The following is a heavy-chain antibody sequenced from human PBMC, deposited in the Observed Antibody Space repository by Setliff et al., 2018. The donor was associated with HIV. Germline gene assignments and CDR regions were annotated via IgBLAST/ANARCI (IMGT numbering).Heavy chain of an antibody. V-gene: IGHV3-21*01. CDR3: ARDRYSGSSTDY. CDR1: GSSISINY. Sequence: ETLSLTCTVSGSSISINYYWAWTRQAPGKGREWVSSISSSSSYIYYADSVKGRFTISRDNAKESLYLQMNSLRAEDTAVYSCARDRYSGSSTDYWGQGTLVTVSS. J-gene: IGHJ4*02. CDR2: ISSSSSYI. D-gene: IGHD1-26*01.